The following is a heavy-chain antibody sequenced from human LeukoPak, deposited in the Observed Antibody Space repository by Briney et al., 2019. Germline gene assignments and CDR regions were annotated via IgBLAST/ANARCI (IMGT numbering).Heavy chain of an antibody. CDR1: GGSFSGYY. CDR2: INHSGST. J-gene: IGHJ6*03. Sequence: SGTLSLTYAVYGGSFSGYYWSWIRQPPGKGLEWIGEINHSGSTNYNPSLKSRVTMSVDTSKNQFSLKLSSVTAADTAVYYCARDSTYYYGSGRVYYYYYYMDVWGKGTTVTISS. CDR3: ARDSTYYYGSGRVYYYYYYMDV. D-gene: IGHD3-10*01. V-gene: IGHV4-34*01.